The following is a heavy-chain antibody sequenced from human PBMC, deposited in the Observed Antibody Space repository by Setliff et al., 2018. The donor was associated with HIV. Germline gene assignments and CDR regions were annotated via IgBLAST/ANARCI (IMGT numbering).Heavy chain of an antibody. Sequence: SETLSLTCTVSGDSITGHYWNWIRQPAGKGLEWIGRIYTSGSTDYNPSLKSRVTMSVDTSKNQFSLKLSSVTAADTAVYYCARGGYYYYFGVDIWGQGTTVTVSS. J-gene: IGHJ6*02. CDR2: IYTSGST. CDR1: GDSITGHY. V-gene: IGHV4-4*07. D-gene: IGHD3-16*01. CDR3: ARGGYYYYFGVDI.